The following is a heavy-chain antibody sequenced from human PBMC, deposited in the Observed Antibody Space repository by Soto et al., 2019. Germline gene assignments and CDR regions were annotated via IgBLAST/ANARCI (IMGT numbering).Heavy chain of an antibody. CDR2: IVVGSGNT. D-gene: IGHD6-13*01. CDR1: GFTFSSSA. CDR3: AARGMTRGFYSGLYV. V-gene: IGHV1-58*01. J-gene: IGHJ6*02. Sequence: QMQLVQSGPEVQKPGTSVKVSCRASGFTFSSSAVQWVRQARGQRLEWIVWIVVGSGNTIYAQRLLDRYTITRDMSTITNYMELSSLRSEDTAVYYGAARGMTRGFYSGLYVWGQGTTVTVSS.